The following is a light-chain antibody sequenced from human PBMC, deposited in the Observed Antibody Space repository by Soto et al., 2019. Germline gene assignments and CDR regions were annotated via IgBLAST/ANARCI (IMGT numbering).Light chain of an antibody. Sequence: EIVMTQSPATLSLSPGETVTLSCRASQFISRKVAWYQQKPGQAPRLLIYGASTRATGVPASFSGSGSGTEFTLSISSLQSDHFAVYYCQQYNSWPLTFGGGTKVEI. CDR3: QQYNSWPLT. CDR1: QFISRK. CDR2: GAS. J-gene: IGKJ4*01. V-gene: IGKV3-15*01.